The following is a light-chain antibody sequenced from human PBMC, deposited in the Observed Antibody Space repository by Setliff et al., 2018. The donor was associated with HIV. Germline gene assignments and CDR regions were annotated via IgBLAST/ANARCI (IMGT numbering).Light chain of an antibody. CDR2: HNG. CDR3: ATSDDSLGAVV. J-gene: IGLJ2*01. V-gene: IGLV1-47*02. CDR1: VSNIGRNA. Sequence: QSALAQPPSMSGTPGQKVTISCSGGVSNIGRNAVFWYQQLPGTAPKLLMYHNGQRPSGVPDRFSGSNSCTSASLAITDLRSGDEADYYCATSDDSLGAVVFGGGTKVTVL.